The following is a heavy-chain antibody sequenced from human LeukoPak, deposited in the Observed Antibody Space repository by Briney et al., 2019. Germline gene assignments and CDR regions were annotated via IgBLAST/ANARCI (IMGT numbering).Heavy chain of an antibody. CDR1: GFSVSNYY. J-gene: IGHJ3*02. CDR2: ISGSGGST. D-gene: IGHD3-22*01. CDR3: AKDTRRGYYYDSSGYSHAFDI. V-gene: IGHV3-23*01. Sequence: PGGSLRLSCAGSGFSVSNYYMNWVRQAPGKGLEWVSAISGSGGSTYYADSVKGRFTISRDNSKNTLYLQMNSLRAEDTAVYYCAKDTRRGYYYDSSGYSHAFDIWGQGTMVTVSS.